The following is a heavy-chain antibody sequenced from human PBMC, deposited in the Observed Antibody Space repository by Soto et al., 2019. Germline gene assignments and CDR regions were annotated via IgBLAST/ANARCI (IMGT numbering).Heavy chain of an antibody. D-gene: IGHD6-13*01. CDR1: GFTFSSYA. CDR2: ISGSGGST. V-gene: IGHV3-23*01. J-gene: IGHJ5*02. CDR3: AKISRSWLQESWFDP. Sequence: GGALRLSCAASGFTFSSYAMSWVRQAPGKGLEWVSAISGSGGSTYYADSVKGRFTISRDNSKNTLYLQMNSLRAEDTAVYYCAKISRSWLQESWFDPWGQGTLVTVSS.